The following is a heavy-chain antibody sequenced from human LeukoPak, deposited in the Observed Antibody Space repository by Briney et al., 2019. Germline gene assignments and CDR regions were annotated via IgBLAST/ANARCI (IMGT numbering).Heavy chain of an antibody. CDR2: ISSSSSYI. CDR3: AKDRGVQLWLFDY. CDR1: GFTFSSYS. J-gene: IGHJ4*02. V-gene: IGHV3-21*01. Sequence: PGGSLRLSCAASGFTFSSYSMNWVRQTPGKGLEWVSSISSSSSYIYYADSVKGRFTISRDNSKNTLYLQMDSLRAEDTAVYYCAKDRGVQLWLFDYWGQGTLVTVSS. D-gene: IGHD5-18*01.